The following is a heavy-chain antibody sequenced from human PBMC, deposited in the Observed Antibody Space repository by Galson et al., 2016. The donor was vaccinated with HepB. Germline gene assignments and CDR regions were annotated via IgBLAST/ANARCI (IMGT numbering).Heavy chain of an antibody. CDR2: ISASGGST. V-gene: IGHV3-23*01. CDR3: AKGLNWFDP. CDR1: GFTFSSYA. J-gene: IGHJ5*02. Sequence: SLRLSCAASGFTFSSYAMSWVRQAPGKGLEWVSSISASGGSTYHADSVKGRFTIPRDNSKNTLYLQMNSLRAEDTAVYYCAKGLNWFDPWGQGTLVTVSS.